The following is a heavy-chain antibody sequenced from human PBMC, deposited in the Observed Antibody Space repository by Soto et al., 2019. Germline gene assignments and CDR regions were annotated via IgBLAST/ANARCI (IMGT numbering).Heavy chain of an antibody. Sequence: QLQLQESGPGLVKPSETLSLTCTVSGGSISSSSYYWGWIHQPPGKGLEWIGSIYYSGSTYYNPSLKSRVTISVDTSKNQFSLKLSSVTAADTAVYYCARHNCGGDCYSGLYFDYWGQGTLVTVSS. CDR3: ARHNCGGDCYSGLYFDY. CDR2: IYYSGST. J-gene: IGHJ4*02. CDR1: GGSISSSSYY. D-gene: IGHD2-21*02. V-gene: IGHV4-39*01.